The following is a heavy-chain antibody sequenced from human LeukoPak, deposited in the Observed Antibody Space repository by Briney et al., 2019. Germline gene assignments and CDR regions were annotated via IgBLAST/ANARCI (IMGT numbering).Heavy chain of an antibody. CDR3: ARVSSSWYHETDY. D-gene: IGHD6-13*01. CDR1: GGSFSGYY. CDR2: INHSGST. Sequence: MPSETLSLTCAVYGGSFSGYYWSWIRQPPGKGLEWIGEINHSGSTNYNPSLRSRVTISVDTSKNQFSLKLSSVTAADTAVYYCARVSSSWYHETDYWGQGTLVTVSS. J-gene: IGHJ4*02. V-gene: IGHV4-34*01.